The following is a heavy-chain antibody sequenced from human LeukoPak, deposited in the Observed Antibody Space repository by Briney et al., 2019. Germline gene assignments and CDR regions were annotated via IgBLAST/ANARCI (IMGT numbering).Heavy chain of an antibody. CDR1: GDSVSSNSAG. D-gene: IGHD3-3*01. V-gene: IGHV6-1*01. Sequence: SQTLSLTCAISGDSVSSNSAGWNWIRQSPSRGLEWLGRTYYRSKWYNDYAVSVKSRITINPDTSKNQFSLQLNSVTPEDTAVYYCARDTIFGAYYYYYGMDVWGQGTTVTVSS. J-gene: IGHJ6*02. CDR2: TYYRSKWYN. CDR3: ARDTIFGAYYYYYGMDV.